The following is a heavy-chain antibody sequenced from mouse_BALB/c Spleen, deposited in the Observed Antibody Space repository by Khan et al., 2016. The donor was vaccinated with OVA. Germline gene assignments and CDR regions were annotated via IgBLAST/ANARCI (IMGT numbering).Heavy chain of an antibody. J-gene: IGHJ4*01. CDR1: GYSITSDFA. D-gene: IGHD3-1*01. Sequence: EVQLQESGPGLVKPSQSLSLTCTVTGYSITSDFAWNWIRQFPGNKLEWMGYISYSGSISYNPSLKSRISITRDTSKNQFFLQLNSVTTEDTATYYCARGVGLGLMEYWGQGTSVTVSS. CDR3: ARGVGLGLMEY. V-gene: IGHV3-2*02. CDR2: ISYSGSI.